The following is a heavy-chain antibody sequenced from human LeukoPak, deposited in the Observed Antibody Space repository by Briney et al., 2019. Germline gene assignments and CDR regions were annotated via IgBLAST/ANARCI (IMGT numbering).Heavy chain of an antibody. V-gene: IGHV4-61*01. CDR3: ARDQSGYVGDFDY. D-gene: IGHD6-25*01. CDR2: IYYSGST. Sequence: SETLSLTCTVSGGSVSSSSYYWSWIRQPPGKGLVWIGYIYYSGSTNYNPSLKSRVTISVDTSKNQFSLKLSSVTAADTAVYYCARDQSGYVGDFDYWGQGTLVTVSS. CDR1: GGSVSSSSYY. J-gene: IGHJ4*02.